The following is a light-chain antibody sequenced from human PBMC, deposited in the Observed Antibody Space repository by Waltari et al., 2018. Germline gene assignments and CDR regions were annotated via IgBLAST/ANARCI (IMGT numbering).Light chain of an antibody. J-gene: IGLJ3*02. CDR3: QTGGHGTWV. CDR2: VNSDGSH. CDR1: SGHSNNI. V-gene: IGLV4-69*01. Sequence: QLVLTQSQSASASLGASVKLTCTLSSGHSNNIIAWLQQRPEKGPRYLMKVNSDGSHNKGDEIPDRFSGSSSGAERYLTISSVQSEDEADYYCQTGGHGTWVFGGGTTLTVL.